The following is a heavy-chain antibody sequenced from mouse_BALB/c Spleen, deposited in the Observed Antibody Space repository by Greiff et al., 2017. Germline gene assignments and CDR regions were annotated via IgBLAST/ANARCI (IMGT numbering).Heavy chain of an antibody. CDR2: ISYDGSN. V-gene: IGHV3-6*02. J-gene: IGHJ3*01. Sequence: VQLQESGPGLVKPSQSLSLTCSVTGYSITSGYYWNWIRQFPGNKLEWMGYISYDGSNNYNPSLKNRISITRDTSKNQFFLKLNSVTTEDTATYYCANYRYEFAYWGQGTLVTVSA. CDR1: GYSITSGYY. D-gene: IGHD2-14*01. CDR3: ANYRYEFAY.